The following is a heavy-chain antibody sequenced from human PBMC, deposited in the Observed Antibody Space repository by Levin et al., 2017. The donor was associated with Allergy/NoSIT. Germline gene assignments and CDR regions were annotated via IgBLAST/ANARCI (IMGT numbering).Heavy chain of an antibody. CDR3: ARGGTQRAGFFDS. V-gene: IGHV3-11*01. J-gene: IGHJ4*02. D-gene: IGHD1-26*01. Sequence: PGGSLRLSCVVSGFTFSDYYMTWIRQAPGKGLEWVSCISTGGSSIYYADSVKGRFTISRDNAKNSLYLQMNSLRAEDTAVYYCARGGTQRAGFFDSWGQGTLVAVSS. CDR1: GFTFSDYY. CDR2: ISTGGSSI.